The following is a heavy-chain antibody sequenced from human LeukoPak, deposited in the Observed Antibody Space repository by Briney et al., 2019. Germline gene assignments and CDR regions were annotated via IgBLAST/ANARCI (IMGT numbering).Heavy chain of an antibody. Sequence: ASVKVSCKVSGYTLTELSMHWVRQAPGKGLEWMGGFDPEDGETIYAQKFQGRVTMTEDTSTDTAYMELSSLRSEDTAMYYCARQGSYGINYNCFDPWGQGTLVTVSS. CDR1: GYTLTELS. V-gene: IGHV1-24*01. CDR3: ARQGSYGINYNCFDP. CDR2: FDPEDGET. D-gene: IGHD1-26*01. J-gene: IGHJ5*02.